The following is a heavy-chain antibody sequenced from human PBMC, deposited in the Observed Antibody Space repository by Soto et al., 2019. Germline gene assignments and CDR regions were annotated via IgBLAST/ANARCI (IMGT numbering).Heavy chain of an antibody. D-gene: IGHD5-12*01. CDR3: ARGKRGKATLDY. CDR1: GYTFTSYA. CDR2: INAGNGNT. J-gene: IGHJ4*02. Sequence: ASVKVSCNASGYTFTSYAIHWVRQAPGQRLEWMGWINAGNGNTKYSQKFQGRVTITRDTSASTAYMELSRLRSDDTAVYYCARGKRGKATLDYWGQGTLVTVSS. V-gene: IGHV1-3*01.